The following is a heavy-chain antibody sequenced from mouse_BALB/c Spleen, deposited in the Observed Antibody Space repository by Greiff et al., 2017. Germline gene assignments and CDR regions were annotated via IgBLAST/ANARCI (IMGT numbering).Heavy chain of an antibody. CDR3: TRDYYGYWYFDV. Sequence: QVQLQQSGAELVRPGASVKLSCKASGYTFTSYWINWVKQRPGQGLEWIGNIYPSDSYTNYNQKFKDKATLTVDKSSSTAYMQLSSPTSEDSAVYYCTRDYYGYWYFDVWGAGTTVTVSS. J-gene: IGHJ1*01. CDR2: IYPSDSYT. CDR1: GYTFTSYW. D-gene: IGHD1-1*01. V-gene: IGHV1-69*02.